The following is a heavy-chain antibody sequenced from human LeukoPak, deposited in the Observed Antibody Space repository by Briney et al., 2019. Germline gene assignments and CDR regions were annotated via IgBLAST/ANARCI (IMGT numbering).Heavy chain of an antibody. Sequence: ASVKVSCKASGYTFTGNYMHRGRQAPGQGLEWMGWINTNSGGTNSAQKFWGRVTMTRDTSISTAYMELSRLRSDDTAVYYCARVIQGIHTGYWGQGTLVTVSS. CDR3: ARVIQGIHTGY. CDR2: INTNSGGT. D-gene: IGHD2-8*02. J-gene: IGHJ4*02. CDR1: GYTFTGNY. V-gene: IGHV1-2*02.